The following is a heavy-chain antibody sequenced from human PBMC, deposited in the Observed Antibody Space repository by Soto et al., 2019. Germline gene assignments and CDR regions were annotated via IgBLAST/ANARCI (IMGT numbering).Heavy chain of an antibody. CDR1: GGSISSGGYY. V-gene: IGHV4-31*03. Sequence: KPSETLSLTCTVSGGSISSGGYYWSWIRQHPGKGLEWIGYIYYSGSTYYNPSLKSRVTISVDTSKNQFSLKLSSVTAADTAVYYCARDQYGYCSGGSCYPPRRDYYYGMDVWGQGTTVTVSS. CDR2: IYYSGST. J-gene: IGHJ6*02. D-gene: IGHD2-15*01. CDR3: ARDQYGYCSGGSCYPPRRDYYYGMDV.